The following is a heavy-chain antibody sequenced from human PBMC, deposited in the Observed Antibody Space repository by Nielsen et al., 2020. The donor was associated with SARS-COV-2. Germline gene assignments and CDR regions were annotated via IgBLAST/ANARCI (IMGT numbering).Heavy chain of an antibody. Sequence: GESLKISCAASGFTFSSYGMHWVRQAPGKGLEWVAVISYDGSNKYYADSVKGRFTISRDNSKNTLYLQMNSLRAEDTAVYYCARAEITIFGVGYFDYWGQGTLVTVSS. J-gene: IGHJ4*02. CDR3: ARAEITIFGVGYFDY. V-gene: IGHV3-30*03. CDR1: GFTFSSYG. CDR2: ISYDGSNK. D-gene: IGHD3-3*01.